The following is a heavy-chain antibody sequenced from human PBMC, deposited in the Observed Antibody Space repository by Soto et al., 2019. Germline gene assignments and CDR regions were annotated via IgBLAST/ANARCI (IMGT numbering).Heavy chain of an antibody. J-gene: IGHJ4*02. CDR2: IYYSGST. V-gene: IGHV4-31*03. D-gene: IGHD5-18*01. CDR1: GASISSGGYY. CDR3: ARDREYSYGFIY. Sequence: SETLSLTCTVYGASISSGGYYWSWIRQHPGKGLEWIGYIYYSGSTYYNPSLKSRVTISVDTSKNQFSLKLSSVTAADTAVYYCARDREYSYGFIYWGQGTLVTVSS.